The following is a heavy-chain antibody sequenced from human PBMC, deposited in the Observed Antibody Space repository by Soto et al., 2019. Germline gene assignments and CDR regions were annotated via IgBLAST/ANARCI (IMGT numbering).Heavy chain of an antibody. CDR1: GFTFSEFA. CDR3: ARIVVAATLDDY. V-gene: IGHV3-30-3*01. CDR2: ISYDGSNK. J-gene: IGHJ4*02. Sequence: PGGSLRLSCAASGFTFSEFAMHWVRQASGKGLEWVAVISYDGSNKYYADSVKGRFTISRDNSKNTLYLQMNSLRAEDTAVYYCARIVVAATLDDYWGQGTLVTVSS. D-gene: IGHD2-15*01.